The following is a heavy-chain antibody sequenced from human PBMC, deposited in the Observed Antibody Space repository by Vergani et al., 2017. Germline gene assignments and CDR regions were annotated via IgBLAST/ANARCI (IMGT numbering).Heavy chain of an antibody. CDR2: INPNSGGT. J-gene: IGHJ3*02. CDR1: GYTFTGYY. Sequence: QVQLVQSGAEVKKPGASVKVSCKASGYTFTGYYMHWVRQAPGQGLEWMGWINPNSGGTNYAQKFQGRVTITADKSTSTAYMELSSLRSEDTAVYYCARDPTGADDSSGYYYDDAFDIWGQGTMVTVSS. D-gene: IGHD3-22*01. V-gene: IGHV1-2*02. CDR3: ARDPTGADDSSGYYYDDAFDI.